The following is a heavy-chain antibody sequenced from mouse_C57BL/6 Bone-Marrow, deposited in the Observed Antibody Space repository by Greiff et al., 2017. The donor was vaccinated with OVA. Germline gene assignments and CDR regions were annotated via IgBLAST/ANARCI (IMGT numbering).Heavy chain of an antibody. CDR2: IDTSDSYT. V-gene: IGHV1-69*01. Sequence: VKLQQPGAELVMPGASVKLSCKASGYTFTSYWMHWVKQRPGQGLEWIGAIDTSDSYTYYNQKFKGKSTLTVDKSSSTAYRQLSSLTSEDSAVYYCAREVIYYDYDGYFDYWGQGTTLTVSS. D-gene: IGHD2-4*01. CDR1: GYTFTSYW. J-gene: IGHJ2*01. CDR3: AREVIYYDYDGYFDY.